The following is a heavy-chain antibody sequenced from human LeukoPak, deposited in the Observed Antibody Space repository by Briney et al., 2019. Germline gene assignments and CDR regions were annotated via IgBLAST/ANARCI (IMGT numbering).Heavy chain of an antibody. CDR1: GFTFTHSW. D-gene: IGHD6-6*01. CDR2: IKQDGSEK. CDR3: VRALGSSSADY. J-gene: IGHJ4*02. V-gene: IGHV3-7*01. Sequence: GGSLRLSCAASGFTFTHSWMSWVRQAPGKGLEWVANIKQDGSEKYYVDSVEGRFTISRDNAKNSVSLQMNSLRGEDTAVYYCVRALGSSSADYWGQGTLVTVSS.